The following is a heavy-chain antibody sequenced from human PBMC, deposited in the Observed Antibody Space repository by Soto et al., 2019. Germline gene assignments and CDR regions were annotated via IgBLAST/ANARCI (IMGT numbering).Heavy chain of an antibody. J-gene: IGHJ5*02. CDR3: AKDKGDFTFGP. D-gene: IGHD3-3*01. Sequence: QVQLAQSGAEVKKPGASITVSCKASGYSFSTNGVSWVRQAPGQGLEWMGWISANTGDTLYAEKFEDRITLPADTPTTTAYMELRSLRPDDTATYFCAKDKGDFTFGPWGQGTLITVSS. V-gene: IGHV1-18*04. CDR1: GYSFSTNG. CDR2: ISANTGDT.